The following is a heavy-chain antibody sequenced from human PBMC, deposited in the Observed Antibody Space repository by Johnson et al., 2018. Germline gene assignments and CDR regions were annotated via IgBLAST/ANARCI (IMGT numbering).Heavy chain of an antibody. CDR1: GFTFSNYA. CDR2: ISSGSGTGI. D-gene: IGHD5-24*01. CDR3: FAGNARSNDAFDM. J-gene: IGHJ3*02. V-gene: IGHV3-64*01. Sequence: EVQLVESGGGLVQPGGSLRLSCAASGFTFSNYAMHWVRQAPGKRLEYVSGISSGSGTGIFYASSVKGRFTISRDNSKNMLYLQMGSLRAEDTAVYYCFAGNARSNDAFDMWGQGTMVIVSS.